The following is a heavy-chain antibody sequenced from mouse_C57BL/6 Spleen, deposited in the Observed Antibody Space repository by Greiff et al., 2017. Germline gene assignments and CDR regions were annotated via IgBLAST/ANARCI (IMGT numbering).Heavy chain of an antibody. Sequence: VQLQQPGAELVRPGTSVKLSCKASGYTFTSYWMHWVKQRPGQGLEWIGVIDPSDSYTNYNQKFKGKATLTVDTSSSTAYMQLSSLTSEDSAVYYCARDYGSSWGAWFAYWGQGTLVTVSA. V-gene: IGHV1-59*01. CDR1: GYTFTSYW. CDR3: ARDYGSSWGAWFAY. CDR2: IDPSDSYT. D-gene: IGHD1-1*01. J-gene: IGHJ3*01.